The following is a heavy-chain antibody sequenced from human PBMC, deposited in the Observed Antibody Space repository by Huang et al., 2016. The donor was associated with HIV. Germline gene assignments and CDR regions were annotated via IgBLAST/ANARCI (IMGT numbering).Heavy chain of an antibody. CDR1: GFPFSTYN. Sequence: EVQLMESGGGLVQPGGSLRLSCAASGFPFSTYNMNWVRQAPGKGLEWVSYITSSSGSIYYADSVKGRFTISRDNAKNSLYLQMNSLRAEDTAVYYCARFGSYYYGSGSYLDAFDIWGQGTMVTVSS. CDR3: ARFGSYYYGSGSYLDAFDI. V-gene: IGHV3-48*01. CDR2: ITSSSGSI. D-gene: IGHD3-10*01. J-gene: IGHJ3*02.